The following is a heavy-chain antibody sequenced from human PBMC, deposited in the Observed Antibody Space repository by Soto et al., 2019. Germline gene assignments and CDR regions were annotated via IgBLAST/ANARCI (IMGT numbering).Heavy chain of an antibody. CDR1: GYTFTSYD. CDR3: ARGVKYGAYSRWFDP. J-gene: IGHJ5*02. CDR2: MNPNSGNT. Sequence: QVQLVQSGAEVKKPGASVKVSCKASGYTFTSYDINWERQATGQGLEYLGWMNPNSGNTGYVQKFQGRVTMTRDTSRSTAYMELSSLRSEDTAVYFCARGVKYGAYSRWFDPWGQGTLVTVSS. V-gene: IGHV1-8*01. D-gene: IGHD4-17*01.